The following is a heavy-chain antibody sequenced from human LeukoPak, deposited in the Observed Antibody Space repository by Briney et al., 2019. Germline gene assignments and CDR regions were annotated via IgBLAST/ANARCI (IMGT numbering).Heavy chain of an antibody. V-gene: IGHV3-7*03. CDR1: EFSASNYW. CDR3: AKGAYDYIEVAYFDY. J-gene: IGHJ4*02. Sequence: GGSLRLSCVVSEFSASNYWMSWVRQAPGKGLEWVANIKQDGSQENYVDSVKGRFTISRDNSKNTLYLQVNSLTAEDTTVYYCAKGAYDYIEVAYFDYWGQGTLVTVSS. CDR2: IKQDGSQE. D-gene: IGHD5-12*01.